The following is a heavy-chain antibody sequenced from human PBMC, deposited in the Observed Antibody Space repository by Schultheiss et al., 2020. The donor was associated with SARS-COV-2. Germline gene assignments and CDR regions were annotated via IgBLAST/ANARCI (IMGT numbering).Heavy chain of an antibody. V-gene: IGHV2-5*01. Sequence: SGPTLVKPTQTLTLTCTFSGFSLTTSEVGVAWIRQPPGKALECLAVIYWNDDKHYSPYLKSRLTITKDTSKNQLILTMTNMDPVDTATYYCARTHFWSGYLSPYYCYGMDVWGQGTTVTVSS. CDR1: GFSLTTSEVG. J-gene: IGHJ6*02. D-gene: IGHD3-3*02. CDR2: IYWNDDK. CDR3: ARTHFWSGYLSPYYCYGMDV.